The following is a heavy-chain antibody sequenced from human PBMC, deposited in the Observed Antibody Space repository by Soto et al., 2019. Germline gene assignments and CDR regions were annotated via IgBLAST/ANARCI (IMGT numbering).Heavy chain of an antibody. J-gene: IGHJ6*02. Sequence: QVQLQESGPGLVKPSETLSLTCTVSGGSISSYYWSWIRQPPGKGLEWIGYIYYSGITNYNPSLKSRVPTSVDTSKNQFTLKLSSVTAADTAVYSCAGYQSNLVYGMDVWGQGTTVTVSS. CDR3: AGYQSNLVYGMDV. CDR2: IYYSGIT. CDR1: GGSISSYY. V-gene: IGHV4-59*01. D-gene: IGHD6-6*01.